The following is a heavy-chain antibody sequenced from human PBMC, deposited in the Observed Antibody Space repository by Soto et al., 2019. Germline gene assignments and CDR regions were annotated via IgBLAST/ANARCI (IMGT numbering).Heavy chain of an antibody. D-gene: IGHD4-17*01. V-gene: IGHV3-33*01. CDR2: IWYDGSNK. J-gene: IGHJ6*02. CDR1: GFTFSSYG. Sequence: PGGSLRLSCAASGFTFSSYGMHWVRQAPGKGLEWVAVIWYDGSNKYYADSVKGRFTISRDNSKNTLYLQMNSLGAEDTAVYYCARVTLRWSQPYGMDVWGQGTTVTVSS. CDR3: ARVTLRWSQPYGMDV.